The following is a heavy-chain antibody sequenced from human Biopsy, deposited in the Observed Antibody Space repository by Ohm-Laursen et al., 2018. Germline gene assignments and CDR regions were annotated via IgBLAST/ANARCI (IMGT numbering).Heavy chain of an antibody. V-gene: IGHV4-59*07. J-gene: IGHJ4*02. CDR1: GDSISSYY. D-gene: IGHD5-18*01. CDR3: ARGSSYGYDFDY. Sequence: SDTLSLTCTVSGDSISSYYWSWIRQPPGKRLEWIGNIYYSGSTNFNPSLKSRVTISVDTSKNQFSLKLSSVTAAGTAVYFCARGSSYGYDFDYWGQGTLVAVSS. CDR2: IYYSGST.